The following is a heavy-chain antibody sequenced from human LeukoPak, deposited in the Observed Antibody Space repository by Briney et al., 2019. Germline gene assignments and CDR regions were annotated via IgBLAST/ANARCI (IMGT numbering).Heavy chain of an antibody. CDR2: IYYSGST. V-gene: IGHV4-39*01. Sequence: SETLSLTCTVSGGSISSSSYYWGWIRQPPGKGLEWIGSIYYSGSTYYNPSLKSRVTISVDTPKNQFSLKLSSVTAADTAVYYCARSRPIVVVVAATSNWFDPWGQGTLVTVSS. D-gene: IGHD2-15*01. CDR3: ARSRPIVVVVAATSNWFDP. CDR1: GGSISSSSYY. J-gene: IGHJ5*02.